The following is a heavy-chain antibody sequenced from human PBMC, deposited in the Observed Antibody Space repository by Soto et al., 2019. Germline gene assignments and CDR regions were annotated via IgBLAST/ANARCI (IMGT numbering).Heavy chain of an antibody. CDR2: LTSSGGT. D-gene: IGHD2-2*01. Sequence: GSLQICCSASGFTLKNYAMSWVRQAPGKGLEWVSTLTSSGGTYYADSVKGRFTISRDKSKSTLYLQMISLRAEDTALYYCAKGLNQFDYWGQGAQVTVYS. CDR1: GFTLKNYA. CDR3: AKGLNQFDY. V-gene: IGHV3-23*01. J-gene: IGHJ4*02.